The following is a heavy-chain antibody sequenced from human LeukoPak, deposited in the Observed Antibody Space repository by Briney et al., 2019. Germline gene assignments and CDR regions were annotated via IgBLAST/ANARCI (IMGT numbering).Heavy chain of an antibody. CDR2: ISAYTGST. V-gene: IGHV1-18*01. D-gene: IGHD5-24*01. Sequence: GASVKVSCKASGYTFKNYAINWVRQAPGQGLEWMGWISAYTGSTNYEQKVQGRVTMTTDTSTSTAYMELSSLRSEDTAVYYCAREMGTITGAFDIWGQGTMVTVSS. CDR1: GYTFKNYA. J-gene: IGHJ3*02. CDR3: AREMGTITGAFDI.